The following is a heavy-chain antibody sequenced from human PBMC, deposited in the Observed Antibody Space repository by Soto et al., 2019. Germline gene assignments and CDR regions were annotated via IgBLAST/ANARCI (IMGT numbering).Heavy chain of an antibody. V-gene: IGHV1-2*04. D-gene: IGHD3-3*01. CDR3: ARGLNLWSGSHMDV. CDR1: GYTFTGYY. J-gene: IGHJ6*02. Sequence: ASVKVSCKASGYTFTGYYMHWVRQAPGQGLEWMGWINPNSGGTNYAQKFQGWVTMTRDTSISTAYMELSRLRSDDTAVYYCARGLNLWSGSHMDVWGQGTTVTVSS. CDR2: INPNSGGT.